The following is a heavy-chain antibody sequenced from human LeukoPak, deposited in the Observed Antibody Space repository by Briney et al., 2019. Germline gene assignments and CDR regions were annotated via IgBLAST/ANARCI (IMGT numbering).Heavy chain of an antibody. CDR2: FDPEDGEA. CDR1: GSTLTELS. V-gene: IGHV1-24*01. J-gene: IGHJ5*02. CDR3: ATDFLGFDP. Sequence: ASVKVSCKVSGSTLTELSMHWVRQAPGEGLEWMGGFDPEDGEAIYAQKFQGRVTMTEDTSTNTVYMELTSLRSEDTAVYYCATDFLGFDPWGQGTLVTVSS. D-gene: IGHD2/OR15-2a*01.